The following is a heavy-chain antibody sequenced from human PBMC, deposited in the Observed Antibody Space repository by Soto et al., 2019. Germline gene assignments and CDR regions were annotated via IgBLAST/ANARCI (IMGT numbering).Heavy chain of an antibody. CDR3: ARVHVDTAMGTGFDY. V-gene: IGHV4-59*01. Sequence: QVQLQESGPGLVKPSETLSLTCTVSGGSISSYYWSWIRQPPLKGLEWIGYIYYSGSTNYNPSLKSRVTISVDTSKNQFPLKLSSVTAADTAVYYCARVHVDTAMGTGFDYWGQGTLVTVSS. CDR1: GGSISSYY. J-gene: IGHJ4*02. CDR2: IYYSGST. D-gene: IGHD5-18*01.